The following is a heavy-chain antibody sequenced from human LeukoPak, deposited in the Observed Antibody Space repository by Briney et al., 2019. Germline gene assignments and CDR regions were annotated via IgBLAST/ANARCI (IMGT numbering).Heavy chain of an antibody. Sequence: PSETLSLTCAVYGGSFSGYYWSWIRQPPGKGLEWIGEINHSGSTNYNPSLKSRVTISVDTSKNQFSLKLSSVTAADTAVYYCARVGYYDSSGEDFDYWGQGTLVTVSS. CDR1: GGSFSGYY. J-gene: IGHJ4*02. CDR3: ARVGYYDSSGEDFDY. D-gene: IGHD3-22*01. V-gene: IGHV4-34*01. CDR2: INHSGST.